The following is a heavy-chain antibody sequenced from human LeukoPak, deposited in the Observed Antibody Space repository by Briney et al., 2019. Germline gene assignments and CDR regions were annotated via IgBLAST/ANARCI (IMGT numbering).Heavy chain of an antibody. D-gene: IGHD3-10*01. CDR3: ARSGHYYGSGSYYT. V-gene: IGHV4-38-2*02. CDR1: GYSISSGYY. J-gene: IGHJ5*02. CDR2: IYHSGST. Sequence: KPSETLSLTCTVSGYSISSGYYWGWIQQPPGKGLEWIGSIYHSGSTYYNPSLKSRVTISVDTSKNQFSLKLSSVTAADTAVYYCARSGHYYGSGSYYTWGQGTLVTVSS.